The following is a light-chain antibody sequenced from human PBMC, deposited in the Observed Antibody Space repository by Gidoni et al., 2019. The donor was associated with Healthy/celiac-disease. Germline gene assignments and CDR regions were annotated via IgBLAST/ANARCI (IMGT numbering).Light chain of an antibody. CDR2: DAS. Sequence: EIVLTQSPATLSLSPGERATLSCRASQSVSSYLAWYQQKPGQAPRLLMYDASDRATDIPARFSGSGSGTDFTLTISSLEPEDFAVYYCQQRSSWPRYTFGQGTKLEIK. V-gene: IGKV3-11*01. CDR3: QQRSSWPRYT. J-gene: IGKJ2*01. CDR1: QSVSSY.